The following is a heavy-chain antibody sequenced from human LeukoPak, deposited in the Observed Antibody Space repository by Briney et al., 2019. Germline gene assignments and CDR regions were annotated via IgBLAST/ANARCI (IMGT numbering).Heavy chain of an antibody. D-gene: IGHD2-2*02. CDR3: ARGDYCSSTSCYNGYFQH. CDR1: GGSICSGDYY. CDR2: IYYSGST. J-gene: IGHJ1*01. Sequence: SETLSLTCTVSGGSICSGDYYWSWIRQPPGKGLEWIGYIYYSGSTYYNPSLKSRVTISVDTSKNQFSLKLSSVTAADTAVYYCARGDYCSSTSCYNGYFQHWGQGTLATVSS. V-gene: IGHV4-30-4*08.